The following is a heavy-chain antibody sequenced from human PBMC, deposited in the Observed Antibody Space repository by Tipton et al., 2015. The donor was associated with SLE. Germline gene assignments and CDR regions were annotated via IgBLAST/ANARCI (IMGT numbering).Heavy chain of an antibody. J-gene: IGHJ4*02. CDR1: GIAFGDYA. D-gene: IGHD1-26*01. CDR3: TRGDIVGATYFDY. CDR2: IRSRAYGGTT. Sequence: SLRLSCTASGIAFGDYAMIWVRQAPGKGLEWVGFIRSRAYGGTTEYAASVKGRFTISRDDSKSIAYLQMNSLKTEDTAVYYCTRGDIVGATYFDYWGQGTLVTVSS. V-gene: IGHV3-49*04.